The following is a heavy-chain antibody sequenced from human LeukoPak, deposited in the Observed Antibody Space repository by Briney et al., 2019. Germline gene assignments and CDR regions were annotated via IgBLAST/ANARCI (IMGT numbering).Heavy chain of an antibody. CDR1: GFSLSTSGMC. CDR3: ARIRLGYYYDSSGFDP. CDR2: IDWDDDK. Sequence: SGPTLVHPTPTLTLTCTFSGFSLSTSGMCVSWIRQPPGKALEWLARIDWDDDKYYSTSLKTRLTISKDTSKNQVVLTMTNMDPVDTATYYCARIRLGYYYDSSGFDPWGQGTLVTVSS. J-gene: IGHJ5*02. V-gene: IGHV2-70*11. D-gene: IGHD3-22*01.